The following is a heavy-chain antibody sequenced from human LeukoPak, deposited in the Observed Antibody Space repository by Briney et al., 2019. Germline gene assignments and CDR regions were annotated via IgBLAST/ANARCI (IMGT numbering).Heavy chain of an antibody. CDR2: ISSSSSYI. D-gene: IGHD6-13*01. J-gene: IGHJ1*01. Sequence: PGGSLRLSCAASGFTFSSYSMNWVRQAPGKGLEWVSSISSSSSYIYYADSVKGRFTISRDNAKNSLYLQMNSLRAEDTAVYYCARDFPSRGAAAGKGTPEFVRSAPVQHWGQGTLVTVSS. CDR1: GFTFSSYS. CDR3: ARDFPSRGAAAGKGTPEFVRSAPVQH. V-gene: IGHV3-21*01.